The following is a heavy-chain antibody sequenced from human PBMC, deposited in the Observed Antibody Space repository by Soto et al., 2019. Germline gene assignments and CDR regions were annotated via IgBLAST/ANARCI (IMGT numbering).Heavy chain of an antibody. D-gene: IGHD6-13*01. V-gene: IGHV5-10-1*01. Sequence: LKISCKGSGFSLTNYWISWVRQMPGKGLEWMGNIDPVDSYANYSPSFQGHVTFSVDTSISTAYLQWSSLKASDTAMYFCARIESIARNWFDPWGQGTLVTVSS. CDR2: IDPVDSYA. CDR1: GFSLTNYW. CDR3: ARIESIARNWFDP. J-gene: IGHJ5*02.